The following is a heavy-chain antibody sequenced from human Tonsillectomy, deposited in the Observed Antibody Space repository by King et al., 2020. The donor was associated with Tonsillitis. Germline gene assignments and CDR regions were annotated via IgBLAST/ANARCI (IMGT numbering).Heavy chain of an antibody. CDR3: ARGRGVTIYYYSGMDV. V-gene: IGHV3-7*01. J-gene: IGHJ6*02. D-gene: IGHD3-9*01. CDR2: IKQDGSEK. Sequence: VQLVESGGGLVQPGGSLRISCAASGFTFRSYWMSWVRQAPGKGLEWVANIKQDGSEKYYVDSVKGRFSISRDNAKNSLYLQMNTLRAEDTAVYYCARGRGVTIYYYSGMDVWGQGTTVTVSS. CDR1: GFTFRSYW.